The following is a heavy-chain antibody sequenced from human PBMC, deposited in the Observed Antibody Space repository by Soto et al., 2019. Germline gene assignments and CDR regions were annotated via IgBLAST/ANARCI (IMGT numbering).Heavy chain of an antibody. CDR3: ARDSRVRMRGIMRGIVGMDV. V-gene: IGHV1-46*01. Sequence: ASVKVSCKASGYTFTSYYMHWVRQAPGQGLEWMGIINPSGGSTSYAQKFQGRVTMTRDTSTSTVYMELSSLRAEDTAVYYCARDSRVRMRGIMRGIVGMDVWGQ. D-gene: IGHD3-10*01. J-gene: IGHJ6*02. CDR1: GYTFTSYY. CDR2: INPSGGST.